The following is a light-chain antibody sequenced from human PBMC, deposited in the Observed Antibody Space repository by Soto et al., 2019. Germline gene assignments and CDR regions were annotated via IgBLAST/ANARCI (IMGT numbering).Light chain of an antibody. CDR3: LQRSNWPPLLS. J-gene: IGKJ4*01. CDR2: DAS. V-gene: IGKV3-11*01. Sequence: EIVLTQSPATLSLSPGERATLSCRASQSVTTYLAWYQQKPGQAPRLLIYDASSRATRIPARFSGSGSGTDFTLTISSLEPEDFAFYYCLQRSNWPPLLSFGGGTKVEIK. CDR1: QSVTTY.